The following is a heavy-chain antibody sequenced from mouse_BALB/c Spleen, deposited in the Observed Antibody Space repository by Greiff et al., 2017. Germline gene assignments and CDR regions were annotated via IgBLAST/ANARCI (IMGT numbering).Heavy chain of an antibody. V-gene: IGHV1-7*01. CDR1: GYTFTSYW. Sequence: VKLQQSGAELAKPGASVKMSCKASGYTFTSYWMHWVKQRPGQGLEWIGYINPSTGYTEYNQKFKDKATLTADKSSSTAYMQLSSLTSEDSAVYYCVITTATGWFAYWGQGTLVTVSA. D-gene: IGHD1-2*01. CDR3: VITTATGWFAY. J-gene: IGHJ3*01. CDR2: INPSTGYT.